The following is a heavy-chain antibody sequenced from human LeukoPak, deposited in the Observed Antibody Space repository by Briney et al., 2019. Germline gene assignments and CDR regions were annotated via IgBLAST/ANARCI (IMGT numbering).Heavy chain of an antibody. V-gene: IGHV4-38-2*02. Sequence: SETLSLTCTVSGDSISSGHYWDWIRQPPGRGLEWIGSIHHSGSTWYNPSLKSRVTISLDTSQTQISLRVTSVTAADTAVYYCARGTDYYDSSGWLDPWGQGILVTVSS. CDR2: IHHSGST. D-gene: IGHD3-22*01. J-gene: IGHJ5*02. CDR1: GDSISSGHY. CDR3: ARGTDYYDSSGWLDP.